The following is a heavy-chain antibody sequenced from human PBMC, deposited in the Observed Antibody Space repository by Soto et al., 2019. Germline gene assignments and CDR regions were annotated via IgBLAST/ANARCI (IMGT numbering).Heavy chain of an antibody. CDR2: FDGEDGQT. V-gene: IGHV1-24*01. Sequence: ASVNVSCRVSGYSFSEVSMHWVRQTTEKGLELMGSFDGEDGQTMYAQKFQGRVTMTEDTAADTAYMELSSLRSEDTAVYYFSGYYYHSRGTKVKYYFDYWR. J-gene: IGHJ4*01. D-gene: IGHD3-22*01. CDR1: GYSFSEVS. CDR3: SGYYYHSRGTKVKYYFDY.